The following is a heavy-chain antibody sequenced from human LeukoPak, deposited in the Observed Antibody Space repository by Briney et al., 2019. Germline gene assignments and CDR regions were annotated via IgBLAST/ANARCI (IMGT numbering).Heavy chain of an antibody. CDR3: ARARGLGIADEYNWFYP. V-gene: IGHV4-38-2*01. Sequence: PSETLSLTCAVSGYSISSGYYWGWIRQPPGKGLEWIGSIYHSGSTYYNPSLKSRVTISVDTSKNQFSLKLSSVTAADTAVYYCARARGLGIADEYNWFYPWGQGTLVTVFS. D-gene: IGHD6-13*01. CDR1: GYSISSGYY. CDR2: IYHSGST. J-gene: IGHJ5*02.